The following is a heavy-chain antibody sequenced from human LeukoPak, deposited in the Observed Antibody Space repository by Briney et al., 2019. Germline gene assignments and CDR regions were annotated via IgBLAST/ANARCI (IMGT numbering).Heavy chain of an antibody. CDR3: ARVGYSSSDGNEYPDY. Sequence: GGSLRLSCAASGFTFSRYAMNWVRQAPGKGLQWVSYINTESSDIHYADSVKGRFTISRDNSKNTLYLQMNSLRAEDTAVYYCARVGYSSSDGNEYPDYWGQGTLVTVSS. D-gene: IGHD6-6*01. CDR2: INTESSDI. V-gene: IGHV3-21*05. CDR1: GFTFSRYA. J-gene: IGHJ4*02.